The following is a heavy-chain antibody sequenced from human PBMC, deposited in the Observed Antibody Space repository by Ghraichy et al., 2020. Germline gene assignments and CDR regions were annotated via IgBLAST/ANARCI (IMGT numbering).Heavy chain of an antibody. CDR1: GGSFSGYY. J-gene: IGHJ4*02. V-gene: IGHV4-34*01. CDR3: ARVPGYSSSLDY. D-gene: IGHD6-13*01. Sequence: SETLSLTCAVYGGSFSGYYWSWIRQPPGKGLEWIGEINHSGSTNYNPSLKSRVIISVDTSKNQFSLKLSSVTAADTAVYYCARVPGYSSSLDYWGQGTLVTVSS. CDR2: INHSGST.